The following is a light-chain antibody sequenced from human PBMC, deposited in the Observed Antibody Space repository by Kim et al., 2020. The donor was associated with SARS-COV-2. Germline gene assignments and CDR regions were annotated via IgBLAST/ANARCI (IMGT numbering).Light chain of an antibody. CDR3: AAWDDSLGGAV. J-gene: IGLJ2*01. CDR1: SSNIGSNY. V-gene: IGLV1-47*01. CDR2: RNN. Sequence: QSVLTQPPSASGTPGQRVTISCSGSSSNIGSNYVYWYQQLPGTAPKLLIYRNNQRPSGVPDRFSGSKSATSASLAISGLRSEDEADYSCAAWDDSLGGAVFGGGTQLTVL.